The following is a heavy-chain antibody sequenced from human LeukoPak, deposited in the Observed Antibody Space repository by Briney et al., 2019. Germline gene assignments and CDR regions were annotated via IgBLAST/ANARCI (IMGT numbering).Heavy chain of an antibody. CDR1: GDSINSLDL. V-gene: IGHV4-4*02. CDR3: ARGVIAARPYYFDY. J-gene: IGHJ4*02. D-gene: IGHD6-6*01. CDR2: MYLSGTT. Sequence: SGTLSLTCTVSGDSINSLDLWSWVRQPPGKGLEWIGEMYLSGTTHSNPSVKSRVTISVDKSKNQFSLKLSSVTAADTAVYYCARGVIAARPYYFDYWGQGTLVTVSS.